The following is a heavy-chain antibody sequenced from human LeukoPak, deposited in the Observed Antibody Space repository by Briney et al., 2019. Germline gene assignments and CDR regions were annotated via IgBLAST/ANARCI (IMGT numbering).Heavy chain of an antibody. CDR1: GGSISSGSYY. Sequence: SQTLSLTCTVSGGSISSGSYYWSWIRQPAGKGLEWIGRIYTSGSTNYNPSLKSRVTISVDTSKNQFSLKLSSVTAADTAVYYCARGRRGYMDVWGKGTTVTVSS. CDR2: IYTSGST. J-gene: IGHJ6*03. V-gene: IGHV4-61*02. CDR3: ARGRRGYMDV.